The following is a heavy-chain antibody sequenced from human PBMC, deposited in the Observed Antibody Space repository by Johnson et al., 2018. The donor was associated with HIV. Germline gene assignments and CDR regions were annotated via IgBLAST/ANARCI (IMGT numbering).Heavy chain of an antibody. CDR1: GFTFSSYA. CDR2: IYENENII. V-gene: IGHV3-30*04. J-gene: IGHJ3*02. CDR3: AREVDAFDM. Sequence: VQVVESGGGVVQPGRSLRLSCAASGFTFSSYAMHWVRQAPGQGLVWVAGIYENENIINYADSVKGRFTISRDNARDTLYLQMNSLRAEDTAVYYCAREVDAFDMRGQGTLVTVSS.